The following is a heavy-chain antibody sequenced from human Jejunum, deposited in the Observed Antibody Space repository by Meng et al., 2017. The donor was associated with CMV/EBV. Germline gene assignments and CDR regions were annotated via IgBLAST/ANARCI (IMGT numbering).Heavy chain of an antibody. CDR3: ARAGAELTAHLDF. CDR1: GYAFTIFG. D-gene: IGHD1-26*01. CDR2: ISAKDGYT. V-gene: IGHV1-18*01. Sequence: QVWLVQSGGEVKKPGASVKVSCKASGYAFTIFGISWVRQAPGQGLEWMGWISAKDGYTKYAQQFHDRVTMTTDTSTSTAYMELRSLRSDDTAVYYCARAGAELTAHLDFWGQGTLVTVSS. J-gene: IGHJ4*02.